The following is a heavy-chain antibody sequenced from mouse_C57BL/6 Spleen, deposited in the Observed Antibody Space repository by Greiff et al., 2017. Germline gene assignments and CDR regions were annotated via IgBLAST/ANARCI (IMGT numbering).Heavy chain of an antibody. D-gene: IGHD2-1*01. Sequence: DVQLVESGGDLVKPGGSLKLSCAASGFTFSSYGMSWVRQTPDKRLEWVATISSGASYTYYPDSVKGRFTISRDNAKNTLYLRMSSLKSEDTAMYYCAIYGNYEDAMDYWGQGTSVTVSS. CDR1: GFTFSSYG. CDR2: ISSGASYT. J-gene: IGHJ4*01. V-gene: IGHV5-6*01. CDR3: AIYGNYEDAMDY.